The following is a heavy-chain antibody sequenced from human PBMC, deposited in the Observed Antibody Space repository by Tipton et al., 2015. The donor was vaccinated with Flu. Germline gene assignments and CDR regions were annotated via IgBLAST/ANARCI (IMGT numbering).Heavy chain of an antibody. CDR1: GFTFSDYY. J-gene: IGHJ4*02. Sequence: SLRLSCAASGFTFSDYYMSWIRQLPGKGLEWVSYISSSGNTMSYADSVRGRFTISRDNTKKSLYLQLNSLRAEDTAIYYCATLTGDDYWGQGIMVTVSS. V-gene: IGHV3-11*04. D-gene: IGHD7-27*01. CDR3: ATLTGDDY. CDR2: ISSSGNTM.